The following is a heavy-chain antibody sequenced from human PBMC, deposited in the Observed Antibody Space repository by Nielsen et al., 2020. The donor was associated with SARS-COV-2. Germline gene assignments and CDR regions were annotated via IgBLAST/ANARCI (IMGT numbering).Heavy chain of an antibody. V-gene: IGHV3-21*05. CDR2: ISSGGTI. CDR3: ASPRYCSGGSCSPFGY. Sequence: GESLKISCAASGFAFSGYSMNWVRQAPGKGLEWISYISSGGTIYYADSVKGRFTISRDNAKNSLYLQMNSLRAEDTAVYYCASPRYCSGGSCSPFGYWGQGTLVTVSS. CDR1: GFAFSGYS. D-gene: IGHD2-15*01. J-gene: IGHJ4*02.